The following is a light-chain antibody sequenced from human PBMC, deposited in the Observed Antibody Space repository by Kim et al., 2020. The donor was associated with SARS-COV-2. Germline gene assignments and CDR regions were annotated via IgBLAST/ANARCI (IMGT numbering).Light chain of an antibody. V-gene: IGKV1-5*03. CDR3: QQYNSYPIT. J-gene: IGKJ5*01. CDR2: QAS. CDR1: ESITNW. Sequence: GDRGTITCRAAESITNWLAWYQQKPGKAPNLLIYQASIVESGVPSRFSGSGSGTEFTLSITSLQPDDFATYYCQQYNSYPITFGQGTRLEIK.